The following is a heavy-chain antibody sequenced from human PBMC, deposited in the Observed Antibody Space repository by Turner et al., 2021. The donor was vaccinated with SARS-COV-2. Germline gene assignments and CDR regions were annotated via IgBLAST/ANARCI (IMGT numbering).Heavy chain of an antibody. Sequence: QVQVVESGGGVVQPGRSLRLSCAASGFTFSSYGMHWVRQAPGKGLEWVAVISYDGSNKYYADSVKGRFTISRDNSKNTLYLQMNSLRAEDTAVYYCARASQNGYSSSWYDPDIDYWGQGTLVTVSS. CDR1: GFTFSSYG. V-gene: IGHV3-30*03. CDR2: ISYDGSNK. CDR3: ARASQNGYSSSWYDPDIDY. D-gene: IGHD6-13*01. J-gene: IGHJ4*02.